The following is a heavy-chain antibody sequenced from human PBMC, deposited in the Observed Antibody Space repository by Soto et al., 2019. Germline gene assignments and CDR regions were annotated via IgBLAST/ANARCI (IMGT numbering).Heavy chain of an antibody. V-gene: IGHV1-2*04. Sequence: ASVKVSCKASGYTFTGYYMHWVRQAPGQGLEWMGWINPNSGGTNYAQKFQGWVTMTRDTSISTAYMELSRLRSDDTAVYYCARSPPRIAARPFDYWGQGTLVTVSS. CDR2: INPNSGGT. D-gene: IGHD6-6*01. CDR3: ARSPPRIAARPFDY. J-gene: IGHJ4*02. CDR1: GYTFTGYY.